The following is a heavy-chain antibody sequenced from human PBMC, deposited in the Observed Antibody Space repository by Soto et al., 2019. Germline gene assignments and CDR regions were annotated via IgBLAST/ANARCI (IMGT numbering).Heavy chain of an antibody. CDR1: GYSFTSYW. D-gene: IGHD2-15*01. CDR3: ARLSIPVVSSTPGSVNWFDP. J-gene: IGHJ5*02. CDR2: IYPGDSDT. V-gene: IGHV5-51*03. Sequence: EVQLVQSGAEVKKPGDSLKISCKGSGYSFTSYWILWVRQMHGKGLQWMGMIYPGDSDTRYSLSFQRQVTISADKCISTAYLPLSSPKASDTAMYYCARLSIPVVSSTPGSVNWFDPWGQGTLVTVAS.